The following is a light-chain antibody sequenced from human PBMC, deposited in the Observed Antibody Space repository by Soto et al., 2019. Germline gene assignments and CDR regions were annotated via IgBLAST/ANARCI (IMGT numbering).Light chain of an antibody. CDR1: SSNIGANT. Sequence: QSVLTQSPSASGTPGQRVTISCSGSSSNIGANTVNWYQQLPGTAPKLLIFFGSHRPSGVSDRFSGSKSGSSASLAISGIQSEDEAEYYCSAWDDSLNGVVFGGGNKLTVL. J-gene: IGLJ2*01. V-gene: IGLV1-44*01. CDR3: SAWDDSLNGVV. CDR2: FGS.